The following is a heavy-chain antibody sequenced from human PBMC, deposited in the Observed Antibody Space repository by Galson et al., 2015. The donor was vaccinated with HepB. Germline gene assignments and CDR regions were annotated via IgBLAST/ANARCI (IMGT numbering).Heavy chain of an antibody. CDR3: ASHMIPVGDAFDI. CDR1: GFTVSSNY. V-gene: IGHV3-66*04. D-gene: IGHD3-22*01. Sequence: SLRLSCAASGFTVSSNYMSWVRQAPGKGLEWVSVIYSGGSTYYADSVKGRFTISRDNSKNTLYLQMNSLRAEDTAVYYCASHMIPVGDAFDIWGQGTMVTVSS. CDR2: IYSGGST. J-gene: IGHJ3*02.